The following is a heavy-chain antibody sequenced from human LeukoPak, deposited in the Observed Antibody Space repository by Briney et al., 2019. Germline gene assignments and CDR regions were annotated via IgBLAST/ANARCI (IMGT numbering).Heavy chain of an antibody. D-gene: IGHD6-19*01. J-gene: IGHJ4*02. CDR2: IYYSGST. Sequence: SETLSLTCTVSGGSISSYYWSWIRQPPGKGLEWIGYIYYSGSTNYNPSLKSRVTISVDTSKNQFSLKLSSVTAADTAVYYCARDSPLKGYNSGWATNSFDFWGQGTLVTVSS. CDR1: GGSISSYY. V-gene: IGHV4-59*01. CDR3: ARDSPLKGYNSGWATNSFDF.